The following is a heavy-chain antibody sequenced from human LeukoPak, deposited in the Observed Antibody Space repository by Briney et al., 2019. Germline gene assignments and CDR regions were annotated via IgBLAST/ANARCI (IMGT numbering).Heavy chain of an antibody. Sequence: GASVKVSCKASGGTFSSYAISWVRQAPGQGLEWMGGIIPIFGTANYAQKFQGRVTITADESTSTAYMELSSLRSEDTAVYYCAQNEGIASNWFDPWGQGTLVTVSS. J-gene: IGHJ5*02. CDR1: GGTFSSYA. V-gene: IGHV1-69*13. CDR2: IIPIFGTA. D-gene: IGHD6-13*01. CDR3: AQNEGIASNWFDP.